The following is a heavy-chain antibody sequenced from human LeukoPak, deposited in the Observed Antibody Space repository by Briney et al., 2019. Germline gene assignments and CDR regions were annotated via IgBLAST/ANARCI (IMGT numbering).Heavy chain of an antibody. V-gene: IGHV3-30*04. Sequence: GGSLRLSCAASGFIFSDYAIHWVRQAPGKGLDWVAVISSDGSKRSYADSVRGRFTISRDNSKNTLYLQINSLRAEDTAVYYCARGAHKRDDYGGFFDYWGQGTLVTVSS. D-gene: IGHD4-23*01. J-gene: IGHJ4*02. CDR3: ARGAHKRDDYGGFFDY. CDR2: ISSDGSKR. CDR1: GFIFSDYA.